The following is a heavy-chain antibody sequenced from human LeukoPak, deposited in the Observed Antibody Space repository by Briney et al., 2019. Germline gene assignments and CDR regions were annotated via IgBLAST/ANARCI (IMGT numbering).Heavy chain of an antibody. CDR1: GFIFSSDW. D-gene: IGHD5-18*01. Sequence: ARGSLRLSCAASGFIFSSDWMHWVRQAPGKGLVWVSRMNSDGSRTSYADSVKGRFTISRDNSKNTLYLQMNSLRAEDTAVYYCAKEEGYSYARPDYWGQGTLVTVSS. CDR3: AKEEGYSYARPDY. CDR2: MNSDGSRT. J-gene: IGHJ4*02. V-gene: IGHV3-74*01.